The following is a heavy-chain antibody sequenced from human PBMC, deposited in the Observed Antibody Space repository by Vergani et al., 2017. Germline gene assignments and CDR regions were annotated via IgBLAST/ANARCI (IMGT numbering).Heavy chain of an antibody. J-gene: IGHJ5*02. Sequence: QVQLVQSGAEVKKPGSSVKVSCKASGGTFSSYTISWVRQAPGQGLEWMGRIIPILGIANYAQKFQGRVTITADKSTSTAYMELSSLRSEDTAVYYCARGILWFGELSWFDPWGQGTLVTVSS. V-gene: IGHV1-69*02. D-gene: IGHD3-10*01. CDR3: ARGILWFGELSWFDP. CDR2: IIPILGIA. CDR1: GGTFSSYT.